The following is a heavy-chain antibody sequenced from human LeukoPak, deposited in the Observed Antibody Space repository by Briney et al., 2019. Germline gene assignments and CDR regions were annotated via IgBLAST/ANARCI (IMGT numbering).Heavy chain of an antibody. CDR3: ASGTSRDPSY. CDR2: IYYSGST. V-gene: IGHV4-59*01. CDR1: GASISRYY. D-gene: IGHD1-14*01. Sequence: SETLSLTYTLSGASISRYYSSWLRQPPGKGLEWIGYIYYSGSTNYNPSLKSRVTISVDTSKNQFSLKLSSVTAADTAVYYCASGTSRDPSYWGQGTLVTVSS. J-gene: IGHJ4*02.